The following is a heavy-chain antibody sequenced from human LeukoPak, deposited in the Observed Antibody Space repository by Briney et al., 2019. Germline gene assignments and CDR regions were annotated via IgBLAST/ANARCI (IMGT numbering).Heavy chain of an antibody. CDR1: GGSFSGYY. Sequence: KSSETLSLTCAVYGGSFSGYYWSWIRQPPGKGLEWIGEINHSGSTNYNPSLKSRVTISVDTSKNQFSLKLSSVTAADTAVYYCARRSTNRIAAAGTFRRNWYFDLWGRGTLVTVSS. D-gene: IGHD6-13*01. CDR2: INHSGST. J-gene: IGHJ2*01. CDR3: ARRSTNRIAAAGTFRRNWYFDL. V-gene: IGHV4-34*01.